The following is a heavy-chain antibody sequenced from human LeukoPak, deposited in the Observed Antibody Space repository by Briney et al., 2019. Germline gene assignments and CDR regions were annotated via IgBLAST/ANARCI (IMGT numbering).Heavy chain of an antibody. V-gene: IGHV4-30-2*01. D-gene: IGHD2-2*01. J-gene: IGHJ5*02. CDR1: GGSISSGGYY. CDR2: IYHSGST. Sequence: MTSETLSLTCTVSGGSISSGGYYWSWIRQPPGMGLEWIGYIYHSGSTYYNPSLKSRVTISVDRSKNQFSLKLSSVTAADTAVYYCAGASAHNSVPAANTWFDPWGQGTLVTVSS. CDR3: AGASAHNSVPAANTWFDP.